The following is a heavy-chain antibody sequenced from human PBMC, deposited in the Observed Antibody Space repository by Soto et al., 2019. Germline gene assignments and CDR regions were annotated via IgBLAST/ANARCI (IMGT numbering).Heavy chain of an antibody. CDR1: GYSFTSYW. D-gene: IGHD6-6*01. J-gene: IGHJ6*02. Sequence: PGESLKISCKGSGYSFTSYWISWVRQMPGKGLEWMGRIDPSDSYTNYSPSFQGHVTTSADKSISTAYLQWSSLKASDTAMYYCARHPVSSIAARYYYYGMDVWGQGTTVTVSS. V-gene: IGHV5-10-1*01. CDR3: ARHPVSSIAARYYYYGMDV. CDR2: IDPSDSYT.